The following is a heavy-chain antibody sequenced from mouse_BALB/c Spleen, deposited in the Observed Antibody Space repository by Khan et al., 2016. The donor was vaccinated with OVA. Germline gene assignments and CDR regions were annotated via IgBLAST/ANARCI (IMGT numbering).Heavy chain of an antibody. D-gene: IGHD1-1*01. V-gene: IGHV1-7*01. CDR3: SRSGLRWDFAY. Sequence: QVQLKQSGAELAKPGASVKMSCKASGYTFINYWILWVKQRPGPGLEGIGYIKPSTGYNEYNHNFQDKATLTADKSSSTAYMELTRLASEDSAVYYCSRSGLRWDFAYQGQGNTRTVPS. CDR2: IKPSTGYN. CDR1: GYTFINYW. J-gene: IGHJ2*01.